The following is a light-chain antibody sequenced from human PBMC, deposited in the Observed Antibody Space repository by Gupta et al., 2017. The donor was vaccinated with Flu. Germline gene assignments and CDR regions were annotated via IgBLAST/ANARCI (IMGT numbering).Light chain of an antibody. Sequence: VNLLSVLGRGQRSYSFPCHQQQPGKAPRSLMKLEGSGSYNKGGEVPVPFSGSSSGAARSLTISYLQYEDEANYYCETRDSYTQVFGGGTKLTVL. V-gene: IGLV4-60*02. J-gene: IGLJ3*02. CDR3: ETRDSYTQV. CDR2: LEGSGSY. CDR1: RGQRSYS.